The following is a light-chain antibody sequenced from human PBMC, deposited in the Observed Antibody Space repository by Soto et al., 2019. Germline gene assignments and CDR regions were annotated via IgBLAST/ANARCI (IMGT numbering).Light chain of an antibody. J-gene: IGLJ1*01. CDR3: QSYDSSLSGLYV. CDR2: GNS. V-gene: IGLV1-40*01. CDR1: SSNIGAGYD. Sequence: QSVLTQPPSVSGAPGQRVTISCTGSSSNIGAGYDVPWYQQLPGTAPKLLIYGNSNRPSGVPDRFSGSKSGTSASLASTGLQAEDEAEYYCQSYDSSLSGLYVFGTGTKRTVL.